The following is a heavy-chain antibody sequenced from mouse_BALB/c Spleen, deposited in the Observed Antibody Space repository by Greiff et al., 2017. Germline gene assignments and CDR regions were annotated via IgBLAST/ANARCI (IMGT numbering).Heavy chain of an antibody. CDR2: ILPGSGST. CDR1: GYTFSSYW. Sequence: QVQLQQSGAELMKPGASVKISCKATGYTFSSYWIEWVKQRPGHGLEWIGEILPGSGSTNYNEKFKGKATFTADTSSNTAYMQLSSLTSEDSAVYYCARSDYYGSSYSDYWGQGTTLTVSS. J-gene: IGHJ2*01. D-gene: IGHD1-1*01. CDR3: ARSDYYGSSYSDY. V-gene: IGHV1-9*01.